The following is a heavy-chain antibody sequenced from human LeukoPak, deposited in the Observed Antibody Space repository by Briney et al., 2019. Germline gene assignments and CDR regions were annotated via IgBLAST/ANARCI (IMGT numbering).Heavy chain of an antibody. CDR1: GYTFTSYD. V-gene: IGHV1-8*01. CDR3: ARRTVYSSSWYVNYYYYYGVDV. Sequence: ASVKVSCKASGYTFTSYDINWVRQATGQGLEWMGWMNPNSGNTGYAQKFQGRVTMTRNTSISTAYMELSSLRSEDTAVYYCARRTVYSSSWYVNYYYYYGVDVWGQGTTATVSS. D-gene: IGHD6-13*01. J-gene: IGHJ6*02. CDR2: MNPNSGNT.